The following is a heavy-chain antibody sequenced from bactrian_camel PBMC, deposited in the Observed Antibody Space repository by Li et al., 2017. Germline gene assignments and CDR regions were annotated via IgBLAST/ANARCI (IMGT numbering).Heavy chain of an antibody. D-gene: IGHD3*01. J-gene: IGHJ6*01. CDR1: GFAFDDHD. CDR3: AADRGYGLDCDDASGY. Sequence: HVQLVESGGGSVQAGGSLRLSCTASGFAFDDHDFGWYRSAPGNECELVSTISSDGSTYYADSVKGRFTISRNNAKATVYLQMNSLKPGDTAKYYCAADRGYGLDCDDASGYWGQGTQVTVS. CDR2: ISSDGST. V-gene: IGHV3S63*01.